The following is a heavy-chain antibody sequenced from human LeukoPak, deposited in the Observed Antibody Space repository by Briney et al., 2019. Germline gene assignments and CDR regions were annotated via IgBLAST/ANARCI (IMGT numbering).Heavy chain of an antibody. CDR3: VKDALVVPVSMGPPEVDY. Sequence: GGSLRLSCAASGFTFSSYVMSWVRQAPGKGLECVSDISGGSGSTYYADSVKGRFTISRDNSKNTLSLQMNSLRAEDTAVYYCVKDALVVPVSMGPPEVDYWGQGTLVTVSS. V-gene: IGHV3-23*01. J-gene: IGHJ4*02. CDR1: GFTFSSYV. D-gene: IGHD2/OR15-2a*01. CDR2: ISGGSGST.